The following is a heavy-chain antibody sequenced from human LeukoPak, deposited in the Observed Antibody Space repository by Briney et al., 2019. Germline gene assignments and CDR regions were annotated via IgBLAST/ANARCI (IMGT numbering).Heavy chain of an antibody. V-gene: IGHV4-4*07. CDR1: GGSISSYY. CDR3: ARFQWFGELLGGWFDP. J-gene: IGHJ5*02. Sequence: PSETLSLTCTVSGGSISSYYWSWIRQPAGKGLEWIGRIYTSGSTNYNPSLKSRVTMSVDTSKNQFSLKLSSVTAADTAVYYCARFQWFGELLGGWFDPWGQGNLVTVSS. CDR2: IYTSGST. D-gene: IGHD3-10*01.